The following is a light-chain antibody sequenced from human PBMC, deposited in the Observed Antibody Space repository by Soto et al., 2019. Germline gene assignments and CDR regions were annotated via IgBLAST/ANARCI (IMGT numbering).Light chain of an antibody. CDR2: KAS. CDR3: QQYNTYPSYT. Sequence: DIQMTQSPSTLSASVGDRVTITCRASQSIGTWLAWYQQKPGKAPKLLIYKASSLETGVPSRFSGSGSGTEFTLTISSLQPDDFATYYCQQYNTYPSYTFGQGTKLEIK. J-gene: IGKJ2*01. V-gene: IGKV1-5*03. CDR1: QSIGTW.